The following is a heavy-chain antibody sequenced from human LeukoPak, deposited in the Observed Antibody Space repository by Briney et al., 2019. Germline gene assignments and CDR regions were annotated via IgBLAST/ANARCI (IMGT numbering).Heavy chain of an antibody. CDR2: ISYDGSNK. CDR3: ARDQSHGMATIDYYYYGMDV. V-gene: IGHV3-30-3*01. D-gene: IGHD5-24*01. CDR1: GFTFSSYA. J-gene: IGHJ6*02. Sequence: GGSLRLSCAASGFTFSSYAMHWVRQASGKGLEWVAVISYDGSNKYYADSVKGRFTISRDNSKNTLYLQMNSLRAEDTAVYYCARDQSHGMATIDYYYYGMDVWGQGTTVTVSS.